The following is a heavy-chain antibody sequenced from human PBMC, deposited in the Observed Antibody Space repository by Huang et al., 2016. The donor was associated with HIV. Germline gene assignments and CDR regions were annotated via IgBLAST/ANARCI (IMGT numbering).Heavy chain of an antibody. CDR1: GGSIKPGRYY. CDR2: LYYAGNM. J-gene: IGHJ2*01. D-gene: IGHD3-3*01. CDR3: ARNHDFWRGRMFAISYFDV. V-gene: IGHV4-39*01. Sequence: QMRFQESGPGLVKPSGTLSLTCNVSGGSIKPGRYYWGWIRQPPGKGLEWVGSLYYAGNMHYDTSLKGRLTMSADTSKNQFSLNLSSVTAADTAIYYCARNHDFWRGRMFAISYFDVWGRGTLVTVAS.